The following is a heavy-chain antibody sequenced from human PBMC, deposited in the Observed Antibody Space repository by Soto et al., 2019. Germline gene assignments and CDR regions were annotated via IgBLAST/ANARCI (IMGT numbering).Heavy chain of an antibody. CDR1: GFTFSNYW. CDR3: ARVGNWAGAYYYMDV. Sequence: EVQLVESGGGLVQPGGSLRLSCAASGFTFSNYWMVWVRQTPGKGPVWVSRINNDRDTTNYADSVRGRFAISRDNPKNTLYLQMNSLRAEDTAVYYCARVGNWAGAYYYMDVWGKGTTVTVSS. J-gene: IGHJ6*03. CDR2: INNDRDTT. D-gene: IGHD7-27*01. V-gene: IGHV3-74*01.